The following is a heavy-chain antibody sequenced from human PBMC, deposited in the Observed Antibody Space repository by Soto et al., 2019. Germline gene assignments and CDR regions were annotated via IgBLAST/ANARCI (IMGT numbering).Heavy chain of an antibody. CDR3: AKGGDYDFWSGYYYYYGMDV. D-gene: IGHD3-3*01. CDR1: GFTFSSYA. CDR2: ISGSGDRT. J-gene: IGHJ6*02. Sequence: RLSCAASGFTFSSYAMSWVRQAPGKGLEWVSAISGSGDRTYYADSVKGRFTISRDNSKNTLYLQMNSLRAEDTDVYYCAKGGDYDFWSGYYYYYGMDVWGQGTTVTVSS. V-gene: IGHV3-23*01.